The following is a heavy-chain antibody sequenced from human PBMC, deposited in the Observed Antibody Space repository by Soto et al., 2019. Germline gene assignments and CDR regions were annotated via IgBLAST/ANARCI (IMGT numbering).Heavy chain of an antibody. J-gene: IGHJ6*02. CDR1: GYSFTSYW. CDR2: IDPSDSYT. CDR3: ARRGTTGTYRYYYYGMDV. Sequence: PGESLKISCKGSGYSFTSYWISWVRQMPGKGLEWMGRIDPSDSYTNYSPSFQGHVTISADKSISTAYLQWSSLKASDTAMYYCARRGTTGTYRYYYYGMDVWGQGTTVTVSS. V-gene: IGHV5-10-1*01. D-gene: IGHD1-1*01.